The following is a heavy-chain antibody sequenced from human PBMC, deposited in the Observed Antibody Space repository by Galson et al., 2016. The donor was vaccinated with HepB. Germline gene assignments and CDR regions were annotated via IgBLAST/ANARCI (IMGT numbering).Heavy chain of an antibody. CDR1: GFTFRDYA. CDR2: ISYGGSVA. J-gene: IGHJ4*02. Sequence: SLRLSCAPSGFTFRDYAMHWVRQAPGEGLEWVAFISYGGSVAWYADSVKGRFTITRDDSKNTLTLEMNSLRVEDTAVYYCARERTCWYAEYWGQGTLVTVSS. CDR3: ARERTCWYAEY. V-gene: IGHV3-30*04. D-gene: IGHD6-13*01.